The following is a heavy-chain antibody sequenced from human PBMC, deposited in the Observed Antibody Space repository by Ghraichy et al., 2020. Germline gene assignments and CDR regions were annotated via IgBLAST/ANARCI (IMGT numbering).Heavy chain of an antibody. Sequence: SQTLSLTCTVSGGSISSYYWSWIRQPPGKGLEWIGYIYTSGSTNYNPSLKSRVTISVDTSKNQFSLKLSSVTAADTAVYYCARANGDYGFFFDYWGQGTLVTVSS. J-gene: IGHJ4*02. CDR3: ARANGDYGFFFDY. CDR2: IYTSGST. V-gene: IGHV4-4*09. D-gene: IGHD4-17*01. CDR1: GGSISSYY.